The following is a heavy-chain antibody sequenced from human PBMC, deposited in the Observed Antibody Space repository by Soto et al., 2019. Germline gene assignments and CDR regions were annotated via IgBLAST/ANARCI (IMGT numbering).Heavy chain of an antibody. CDR3: ATMRITIFGVAKEYGMDV. Sequence: HGESLKISCKGSGYSFTSYWISWVRQMPGKGLEWMGRIDPSDSYTNYSPSFQGHVTISADKSISTAYLQWSSLKASDTAMYYCATMRITIFGVAKEYGMDVWGQGTTVTVSS. CDR2: IDPSDSYT. J-gene: IGHJ6*02. D-gene: IGHD3-3*01. V-gene: IGHV5-10-1*01. CDR1: GYSFTSYW.